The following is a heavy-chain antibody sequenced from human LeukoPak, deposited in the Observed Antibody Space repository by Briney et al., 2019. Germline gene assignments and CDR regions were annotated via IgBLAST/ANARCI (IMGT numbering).Heavy chain of an antibody. CDR1: GFTFNSYA. J-gene: IGHJ4*02. CDR3: AKRGPIYSASPGNYFDY. V-gene: IGHV3-23*01. Sequence: GGSLRLSCAASGFTFNSYAMSWVRQAPGKGLEWVSGISGSGDSTYYADSVKGRFTISRDNSKNTLYLQMNSLRAEDTAIYYCAKRGPIYSASPGNYFDYWGQGTLVTVSS. D-gene: IGHD3-10*01. CDR2: ISGSGDST.